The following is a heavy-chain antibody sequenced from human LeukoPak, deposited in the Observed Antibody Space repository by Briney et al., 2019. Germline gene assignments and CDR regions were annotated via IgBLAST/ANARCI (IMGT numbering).Heavy chain of an antibody. J-gene: IGHJ4*02. CDR2: IYYSGST. CDR3: ARGASGYSYG. Sequence: SETLSLTCTVSGGSISSYYGIWIRQPPGKGLEWIGYIYYSGSTNYNPSLKSRVTIAIDTSKNQFSLNLSSLTVADTAVSCCARGASGYSYGWGQGTLVTVSS. CDR1: GGSISSYY. D-gene: IGHD5-18*01. V-gene: IGHV4-59*01.